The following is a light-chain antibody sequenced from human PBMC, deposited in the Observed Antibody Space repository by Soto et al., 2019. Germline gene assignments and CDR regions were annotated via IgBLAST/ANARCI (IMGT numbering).Light chain of an antibody. CDR1: QSVSSSY. J-gene: IGKJ1*01. CDR3: QQYGNSRGT. Sequence: EIVLTQAPGSLSFSPGEIATLSCGASQSVSSSYLAWYQQKPCQAPRLLIYGASSRATGIPDRFSGTGSETDLTLTISGLEPEDFAVYYCQQYGNSRGTFGQGTKVDIK. V-gene: IGKV3-20*01. CDR2: GAS.